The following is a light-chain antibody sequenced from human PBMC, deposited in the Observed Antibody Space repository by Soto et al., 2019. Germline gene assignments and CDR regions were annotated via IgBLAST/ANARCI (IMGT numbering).Light chain of an antibody. CDR3: QQCGTSPLT. CDR2: DAS. V-gene: IGKV3-20*01. J-gene: IGKJ4*01. CDR1: QSVGNDY. Sequence: EIVLTQSPGTLSLSPGERATLSCRASQSVGNDYLAWFQQRPGQAPRLLIYDASSRATGIPDRFSGSGSGTDFTLTISRLEPEDLAVYYCQQCGTSPLTFGGGTKVEIK.